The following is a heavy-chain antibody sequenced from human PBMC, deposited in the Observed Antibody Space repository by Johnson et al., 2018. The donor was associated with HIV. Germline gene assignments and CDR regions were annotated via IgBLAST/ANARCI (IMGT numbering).Heavy chain of an antibody. V-gene: IGHV3-74*03. CDR1: GFTFSTNW. CDR3: AKDLHGYQLRDDAFDI. J-gene: IGHJ3*02. CDR2: INSDGSST. Sequence: MLLVESGGGLVLPGGSLRLSCVGSGFTFSTNWMHWVRQAPGKGLVWVSRINSDGSSTSYADSVKGRFTISRDDSKNSLYLQMNSLRVEDTAVYYCAKDLHGYQLRDDAFDIWGQGTMVTVSS. D-gene: IGHD2-2*01.